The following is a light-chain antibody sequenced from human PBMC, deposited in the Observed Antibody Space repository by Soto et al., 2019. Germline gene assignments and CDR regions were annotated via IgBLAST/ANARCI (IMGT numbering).Light chain of an antibody. CDR2: RAS. V-gene: IGKV3-20*01. CDR3: LQYGSSLP. CDR1: QLVYHNY. Sequence: EVRLTESPSTLSVSTRERATLSCMGRQLVYHNYTAWCQEKPGQAPRLLIHRASSRPTGIPDTFSGSGSGTDFTLTITRLGTADSAVYYCLQYGSSLPFGGATKVDI. J-gene: IGKJ4*01.